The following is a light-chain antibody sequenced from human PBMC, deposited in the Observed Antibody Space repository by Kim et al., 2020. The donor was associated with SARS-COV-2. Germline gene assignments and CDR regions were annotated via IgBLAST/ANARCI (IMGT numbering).Light chain of an antibody. CDR1: QSVSSH. Sequence: PVSPGERATLACRASQSVSSHLAWYQQKPGQAPRLLIYDASTRATGVPARFSGSWSGTEFTLTISSLQSEDFGFYYCQHYSTWPTFGQGTKVEIK. CDR3: QHYSTWPT. CDR2: DAS. V-gene: IGKV3-15*01. J-gene: IGKJ1*01.